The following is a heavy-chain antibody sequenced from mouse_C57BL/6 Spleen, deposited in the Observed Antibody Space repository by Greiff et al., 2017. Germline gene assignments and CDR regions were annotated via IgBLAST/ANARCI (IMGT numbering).Heavy chain of an antibody. V-gene: IGHV1-22*01. CDR2: INPNNGGT. CDR1: GYTFTDYN. CDR3: ARDNDYAYYFDY. Sequence: VQLQQSGPELVKPGASVKMSCKASGYTFTDYNMHWVKQSHGKSLEWIGYINPNNGGTSYNQKFKGKATLTVNKSSSTAYMELRSLTSEDSAVYYCARDNDYAYYFDYWGQGTTLTVSS. J-gene: IGHJ2*01. D-gene: IGHD2-4*01.